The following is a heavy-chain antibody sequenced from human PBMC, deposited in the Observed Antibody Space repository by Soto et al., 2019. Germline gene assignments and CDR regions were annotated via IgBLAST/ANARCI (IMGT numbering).Heavy chain of an antibody. D-gene: IGHD3-3*01. CDR1: GGTFSSYA. V-gene: IGHV1-69*06. CDR3: ARQPFGDFWSGYPVYYYYGMDV. Sequence: SVKVSCKASGGTFSSYAISWVRQAPGQGLEWMGGIIPIFGTANYAQKFQGRVTITADKSTSTAYMELSSLRSEATAVYYCARQPFGDFWSGYPVYYYYGMDVWGQGTTVTVSS. J-gene: IGHJ6*02. CDR2: IIPIFGTA.